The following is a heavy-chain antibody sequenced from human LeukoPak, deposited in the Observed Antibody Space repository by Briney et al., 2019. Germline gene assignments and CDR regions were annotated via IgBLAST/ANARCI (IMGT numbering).Heavy chain of an antibody. CDR2: INHSGST. CDR3: ARGGPRAQGADSSGQYYFDY. Sequence: SETLSLTCAVYGGSFSGYYWSWIRQPPGKGLEWIGEINHSGSTNYNPSLKSRVTISVDTSKNQFPLKPSSVTAADTAVYYCARGGPRAQGADSSGQYYFDYWGQGTLVTVSS. V-gene: IGHV4-34*01. CDR1: GGSFSGYY. J-gene: IGHJ4*02. D-gene: IGHD3-22*01.